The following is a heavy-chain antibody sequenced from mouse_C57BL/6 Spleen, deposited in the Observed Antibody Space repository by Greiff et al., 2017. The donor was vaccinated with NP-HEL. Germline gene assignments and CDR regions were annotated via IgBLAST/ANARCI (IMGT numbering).Heavy chain of an antibody. J-gene: IGHJ4*01. V-gene: IGHV1-82*01. CDR1: GYAFSSSW. D-gene: IGHD1-1*01. CDR3: ARGRLLGAMDY. CDR2: IYPGDGDT. Sequence: QVQLQQSGPELVKPGASVKLSCKASGYAFSSSWMNWVKQRPGKGLEWIGRIYPGDGDTNYNGKFKGKATLTADKSSSTAYMQLSSLTSEDSAVYVCARGRLLGAMDYWGQGTSVTVSS.